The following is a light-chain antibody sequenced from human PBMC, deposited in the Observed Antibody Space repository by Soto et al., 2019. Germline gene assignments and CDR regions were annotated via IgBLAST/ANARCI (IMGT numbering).Light chain of an antibody. CDR1: QSVSSSY. CDR2: GAS. J-gene: IGKJ4*01. CDR3: QQYGSSPLT. Sequence: EIVLTQSPGTRSLSPGERATLSCRASQSVSSSYLAWYQQKPGQAPRLLIYGASSRAIGIPDRFSGSGSGTDFTLTISRLEPEDFAVYYCQQYGSSPLTFGGGTKVDIK. V-gene: IGKV3-20*01.